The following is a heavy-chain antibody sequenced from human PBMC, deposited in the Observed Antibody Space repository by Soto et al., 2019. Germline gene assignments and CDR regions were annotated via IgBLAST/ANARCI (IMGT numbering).Heavy chain of an antibody. CDR2: MNPNSGNT. Sequence: ASVKVSCKASGYTFTSYDINWVRQATGQGLEWMGWMNPNSGNTGYAQKFQGRVTMTRNTSISTAYMELSSLRSEDTAVYYCARFREAPEQAVAGTPYYYYYSMDVWGQGTTVTVS. CDR3: ARFREAPEQAVAGTPYYYYYSMDV. J-gene: IGHJ6*02. V-gene: IGHV1-8*01. CDR1: GYTFTSYD. D-gene: IGHD6-19*01.